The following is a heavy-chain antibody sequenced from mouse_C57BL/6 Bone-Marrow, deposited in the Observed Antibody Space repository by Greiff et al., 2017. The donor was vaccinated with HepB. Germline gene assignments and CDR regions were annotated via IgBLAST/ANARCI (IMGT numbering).Heavy chain of an antibody. V-gene: IGHV5-9-1*02. CDR2: ISSGGDYI. J-gene: IGHJ3*01. CDR1: GFTFSSYA. CDR3: TREGPHYYGSSAWFAY. D-gene: IGHD1-1*01. Sequence: EVQRVESGEGLVKPGGSLKLSCAASGFTFSSYAMSWVRQTPEKRLEWVAYISSGGDYIYYADTVKGRFTISRDNARNTLYLQMSSLKSEDTAMYYCTREGPHYYGSSAWFAYWGQGTLVTVSA.